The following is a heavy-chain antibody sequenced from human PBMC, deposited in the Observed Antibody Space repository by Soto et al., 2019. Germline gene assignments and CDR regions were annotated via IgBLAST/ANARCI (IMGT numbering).Heavy chain of an antibody. CDR3: ASGFSLDV. D-gene: IGHD3-10*01. J-gene: IGHJ6*02. Sequence: SETLSLTCTVSGDSIRSYYWTWIRQSPGKGLEWIAYMYYSGNTNSNPSLKGQVSISVDTSKNQFSLRLTSVTAADTAVYYCASGFSLDVWGQGTTVTVSS. CDR1: GDSIRSYY. CDR2: MYYSGNT. V-gene: IGHV4-59*01.